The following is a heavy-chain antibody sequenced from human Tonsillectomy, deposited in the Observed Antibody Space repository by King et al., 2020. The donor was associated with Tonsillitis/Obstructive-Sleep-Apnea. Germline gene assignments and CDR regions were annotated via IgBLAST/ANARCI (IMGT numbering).Heavy chain of an antibody. CDR3: AKEPRHYDILTGPLDY. CDR1: GFTFSNYA. V-gene: IGHV3-23*04. J-gene: IGHJ4*02. D-gene: IGHD3-9*01. Sequence: VQLVESGGGLVQPGGSLRLSCAASGFTFSNYAMSWVRQAPGKGLEWVSAISGSGGSTYYADSVKGRFTISRDNSKHTLCLQMNSLRSEDTAVYYCAKEPRHYDILTGPLDYWGEGTLVTVSS. CDR2: ISGSGGST.